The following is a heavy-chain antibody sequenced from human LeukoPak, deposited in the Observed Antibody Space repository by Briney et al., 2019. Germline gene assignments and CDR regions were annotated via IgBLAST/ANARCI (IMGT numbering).Heavy chain of an antibody. CDR1: GYTFTSYG. CDR3: ARDLARWYYDSSGYYSDY. J-gene: IGHJ4*02. D-gene: IGHD3-22*01. V-gene: IGHV1-18*01. CDR2: ISAYNGNT. Sequence: ASVKVSCKASGYTFTSYGISWVRQAPGQGLEWMGWISAYNGNTNYAQKLQGRVTITTDKSTSTAYMERSSLRSDDTAVYYCARDLARWYYDSSGYYSDYWGQGSLVTVSS.